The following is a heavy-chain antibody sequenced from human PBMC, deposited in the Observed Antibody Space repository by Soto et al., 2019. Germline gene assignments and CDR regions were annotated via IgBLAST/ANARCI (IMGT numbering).Heavy chain of an antibody. CDR2: ISGSGGST. CDR1: GFTFSSYA. D-gene: IGHD3-16*01. Sequence: GGSPRLSCAASGFTFSSYAMSWVRQAPGKGLEWVSAISGSGGSTYYADSVKGRFTISRDNSKNTLYLQMNSLRAEDTAVYYCASSHPSLDRHMGYMDVWGKGTTVTVSS. V-gene: IGHV3-23*01. CDR3: ASSHPSLDRHMGYMDV. J-gene: IGHJ6*03.